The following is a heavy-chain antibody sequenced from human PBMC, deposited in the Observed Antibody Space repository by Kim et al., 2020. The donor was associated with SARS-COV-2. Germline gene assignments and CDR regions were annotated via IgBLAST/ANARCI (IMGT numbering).Heavy chain of an antibody. V-gene: IGHV4-59*01. CDR3: ARMSNDGVGSPDGFDI. Sequence: SETLSLTCTVSGGSINTYHWSWIRQPPGKGLEWIGYIYYSGSTNYNPSLKSRVIISLDTSNKQFSLRLTSVTAADTAVYYCARMSNDGVGSPDGFDIWGQGTMVTVSS. J-gene: IGHJ3*02. CDR1: GGSINTYH. CDR2: IYYSGST. D-gene: IGHD2-8*01.